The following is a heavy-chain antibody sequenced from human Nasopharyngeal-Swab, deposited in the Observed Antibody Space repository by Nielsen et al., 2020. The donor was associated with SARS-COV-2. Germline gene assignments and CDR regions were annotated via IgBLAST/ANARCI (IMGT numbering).Heavy chain of an antibody. CDR2: MYYSGST. D-gene: IGHD3-16*01. Sequence: SETLSLTCSVSGDSIISYYWSWIRQPPGKGLEWIGYMYYSGSTSHNPSLKSRVTISVDTSKNQISLKLTSVTAADTAVYYCARPGGSGDRYWYFDLWGRGTLVTVSS. CDR3: ARPGGSGDRYWYFDL. V-gene: IGHV4-59*01. CDR1: GDSIISYY. J-gene: IGHJ2*01.